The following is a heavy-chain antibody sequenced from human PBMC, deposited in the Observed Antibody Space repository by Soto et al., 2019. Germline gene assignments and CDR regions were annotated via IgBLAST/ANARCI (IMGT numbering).Heavy chain of an antibody. CDR2: ISSSSSYI. CDR3: ARDRIVDTAMGPLDP. Sequence: GSLRLSCAASGFTFSSHSMNWVRQAPGKGLEWVSSISSSSSYIYYADSVKGRFTISRDNAKNSLYLQMNSLRAEDTAVYYCARDRIVDTAMGPLDPWGQGTLVTVSS. CDR1: GFTFSSHS. D-gene: IGHD5-18*01. V-gene: IGHV3-21*01. J-gene: IGHJ5*02.